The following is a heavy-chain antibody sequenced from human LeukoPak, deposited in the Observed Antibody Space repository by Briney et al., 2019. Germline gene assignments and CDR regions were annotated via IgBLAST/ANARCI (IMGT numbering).Heavy chain of an antibody. CDR2: INPNSGGT. D-gene: IGHD2-2*01. Sequence: ASVKVSCKASGYTFTGYYMHWVRQAPGQGLEWMGWINPNSGGTNYAQKFQGRVTMTRDTSISTAYMELSRLRSDDTAVYYCARSPALRYCSSTSCPMSAFDIWGQGTMVTVSS. J-gene: IGHJ3*02. CDR1: GYTFTGYY. CDR3: ARSPALRYCSSTSCPMSAFDI. V-gene: IGHV1-2*02.